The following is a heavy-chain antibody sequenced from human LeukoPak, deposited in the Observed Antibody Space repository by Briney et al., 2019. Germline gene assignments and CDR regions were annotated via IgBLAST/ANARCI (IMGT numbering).Heavy chain of an antibody. CDR2: INSDGSST. J-gene: IGHJ6*03. CDR3: ARSDCSSTSCYAFLYYMDV. V-gene: IGHV3-74*01. Sequence: GGSLRLSCAASGFTFSSYWMHWVRQAPGKGLVWVSRINSDGSSTSYADSVKGRFTISRDNAKNSLYLQMNSLRAEDTAVYYCARSDCSSTSCYAFLYYMDVWGKGATVTVSS. CDR1: GFTFSSYW. D-gene: IGHD2-2*01.